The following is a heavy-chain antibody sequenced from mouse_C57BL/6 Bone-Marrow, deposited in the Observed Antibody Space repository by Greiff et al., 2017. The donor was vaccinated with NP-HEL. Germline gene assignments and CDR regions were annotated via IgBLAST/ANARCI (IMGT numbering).Heavy chain of an antibody. Sequence: QVQLQQSGAELAKPGASVKLSCKASGYTFTSYWMHWVKQRPGQGLEWIGYINPSSGYTKYNQKFKDKATLTADTSSSTAYMQLSSLTYEDSAVYYCGGGYYAYFDYWGQGTTLTVSS. V-gene: IGHV1-7*01. CDR1: GYTFTSYW. J-gene: IGHJ2*01. D-gene: IGHD2-3*01. CDR2: INPSSGYT. CDR3: GGGYYAYFDY.